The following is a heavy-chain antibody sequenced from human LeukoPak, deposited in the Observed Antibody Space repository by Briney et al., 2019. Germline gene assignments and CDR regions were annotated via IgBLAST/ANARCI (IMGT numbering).Heavy chain of an antibody. J-gene: IGHJ5*02. V-gene: IGHV1-69*06. Sequence: SVKVSCKASGGTFSSYAISWVRQAPGQGLGWMGGIIPIFGTANYAQKFQGRVTINADKSTSTAYMELSSLRSEDTAVYYCARGTIPNPSRSGGSGWFDPWGQGTLVTVSS. CDR3: ARGTIPNPSRSGGSGWFDP. CDR2: IIPIFGTA. CDR1: GGTFSSYA. D-gene: IGHD2-15*01.